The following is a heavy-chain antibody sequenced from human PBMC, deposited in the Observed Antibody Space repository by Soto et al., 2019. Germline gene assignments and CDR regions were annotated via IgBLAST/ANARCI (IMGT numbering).Heavy chain of an antibody. J-gene: IGHJ5*02. CDR3: ARDWDSSSGRWFDP. CDR1: GFTFSSYA. V-gene: IGHV3-30-3*01. D-gene: IGHD6-6*01. Sequence: GGSLRLSCAASGFTFSSYAMHWVRQAPGKGLEWVAVISYDGSNKYYADSVKGRFTISRDNSKNTLYLQMNSLRAEDTAVYYCARDWDSSSGRWFDPWGQGTLVTVSS. CDR2: ISYDGSNK.